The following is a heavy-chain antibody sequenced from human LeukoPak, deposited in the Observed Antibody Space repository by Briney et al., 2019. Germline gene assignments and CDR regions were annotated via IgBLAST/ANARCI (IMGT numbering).Heavy chain of an antibody. V-gene: IGHV4-59*01. CDR2: ISYSGST. CDR1: GGSISSYY. D-gene: IGHD6-19*01. Sequence: SETLSLTCTVSGGSISSYYWSWIRQPPGKGLEWIGYISYSGSTNYNPSLKSRVTISVDTSKNQFSLKLSSVTAADTAVYYCARGEAVAGKNFDYWGQGTLVTVSS. CDR3: ARGEAVAGKNFDY. J-gene: IGHJ4*02.